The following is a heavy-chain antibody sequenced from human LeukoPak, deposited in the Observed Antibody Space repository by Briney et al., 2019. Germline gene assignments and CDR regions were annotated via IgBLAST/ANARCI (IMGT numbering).Heavy chain of an antibody. CDR3: ARVRGHSYGIFDY. V-gene: IGHV1-3*01. Sequence: ASVKVSCKASGYTFTSYAMHWVRQAPGQRLEWMGWINAGNGNTKYSQKFQGRVTITRDTSASTAYMELSSLRSEDTAVYYCARVRGHSYGIFDYWGQGTLVTVSS. J-gene: IGHJ4*02. D-gene: IGHD5-18*01. CDR2: INAGNGNT. CDR1: GYTFTSYA.